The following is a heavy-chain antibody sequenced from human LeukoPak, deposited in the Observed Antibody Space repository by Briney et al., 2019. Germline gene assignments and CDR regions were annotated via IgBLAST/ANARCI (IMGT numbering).Heavy chain of an antibody. J-gene: IGHJ6*02. D-gene: IGHD6-19*01. CDR1: GGSINSYY. CDR2: IHYSGST. Sequence: PSETLSLTCTVSGGSINSYYWSWIRQPPGRGLEWVGSIHYSGSTSYNPSLRSRVTISVDTSKNQFSLKLSSVTAADTAVYYCARPVAGYYGMDVWGQGTTVTVSS. V-gene: IGHV4-59*01. CDR3: ARPVAGYYGMDV.